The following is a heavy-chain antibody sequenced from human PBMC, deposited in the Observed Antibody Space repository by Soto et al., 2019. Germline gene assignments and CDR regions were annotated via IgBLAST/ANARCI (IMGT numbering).Heavy chain of an antibody. CDR2: INPNSGGT. Sequence: ASVKVSCKASGYTFTGHYIHWVRQAPRQGLEWMGWINPNSGGTSYAQKFQGWVTTTRDTSISTAYMELSRLISEDTAVYYCARANCSGCSCYSEARMDNWGKETTVTVFS. J-gene: IGHJ6*04. CDR3: ARANCSGCSCYSEARMDN. D-gene: IGHD2-15*01. CDR1: GYTFTGHY. V-gene: IGHV1-2*04.